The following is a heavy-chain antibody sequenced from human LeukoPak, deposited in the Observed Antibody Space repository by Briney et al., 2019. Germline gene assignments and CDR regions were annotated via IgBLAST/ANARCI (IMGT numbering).Heavy chain of an antibody. V-gene: IGHV3-30*19. Sequence: GGSLRLSCAASGFTFSSYSIHWVRQAPGKGLEWVTFDGRNKYYADSVKGRFTISRDNSKNTLYLQMNSLRAEDTAVYYCARSEDSYAMDVWGQGTTVTVSS. CDR2: DGRNK. J-gene: IGHJ6*02. CDR1: GFTFSSYS. CDR3: ARSEDSYAMDV.